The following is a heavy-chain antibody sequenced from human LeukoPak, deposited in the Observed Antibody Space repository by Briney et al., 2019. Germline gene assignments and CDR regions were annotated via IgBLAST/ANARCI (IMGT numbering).Heavy chain of an antibody. CDR3: ARGRRAAAGSVDY. CDR2: IYTSGST. J-gene: IGHJ4*02. CDR1: GGSTSSGSYY. Sequence: PSETLSLTCTVSGGSTSSGSYYWSWIRQPAGKGLEWIGRIYTSGSTNYNPSLKSRVTISVDTSKNQFSLKLSSVTAADTPVYYCARGRRAAAGSVDYWGQGTLVTVSS. V-gene: IGHV4-61*02. D-gene: IGHD6-13*01.